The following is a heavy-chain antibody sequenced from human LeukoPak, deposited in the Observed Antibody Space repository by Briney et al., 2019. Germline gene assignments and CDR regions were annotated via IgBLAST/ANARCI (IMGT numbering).Heavy chain of an antibody. V-gene: IGHV3-23*01. CDR3: AKDHEGEGLLKWEFDC. CDR2: IAGGGGGYNT. CDR1: GSPFGTYP. Sequence: PGGSLKPSLQAPGSPFGTYPLTWFRQVPGKGWGGVPFIAGGGGGYNTYYADSVKGRFSISRDPSRDTLNLQMNSLRAEDTAVYYCAKDHEGEGLLKWEFDCWGQGSLVTVSS. J-gene: IGHJ4*02. D-gene: IGHD3-10*01.